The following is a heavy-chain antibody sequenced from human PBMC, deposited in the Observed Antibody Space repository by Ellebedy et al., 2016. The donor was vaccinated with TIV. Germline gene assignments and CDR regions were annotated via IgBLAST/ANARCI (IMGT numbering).Heavy chain of an antibody. CDR1: GYSFIGYY. V-gene: IGHV1-2*02. CDR2: INPNTGAT. D-gene: IGHD2-2*02. Sequence: ASVKVSCKASGYSFIGYYLHWVRQAPAQGFEWMGWINPNTGATDYAHKFQDRVTMTRDTSLTTAYMELSSLRPDDGAVYFCARDPGYCKSTSCYNLDFFDFWGQGTLVTVSS. CDR3: ARDPGYCKSTSCYNLDFFDF. J-gene: IGHJ4*02.